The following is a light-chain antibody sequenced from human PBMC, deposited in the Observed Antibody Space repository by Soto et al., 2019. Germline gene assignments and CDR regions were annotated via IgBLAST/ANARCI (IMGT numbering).Light chain of an antibody. Sequence: QSALTQPASVSGSPGQSITISCTGTSGDVGGYYYVSWYQQLPGKAPKLIMYAVSHRPSGVSSRFSGSKSGNTASLTISGLQAEDEAAYYCSSYTATNTLVVFGTGTKLTVL. CDR3: SSYTATNTLVV. V-gene: IGLV2-14*01. J-gene: IGLJ1*01. CDR2: AVS. CDR1: SGDVGGYYY.